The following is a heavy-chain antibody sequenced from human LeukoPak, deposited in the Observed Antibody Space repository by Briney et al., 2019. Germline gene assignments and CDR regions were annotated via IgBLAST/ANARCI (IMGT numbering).Heavy chain of an antibody. D-gene: IGHD4-17*01. CDR3: ARRKSTVTPGWLEP. V-gene: IGHV3-7*01. Sequence: GGSLRLSCAASGFTFSTYWMTWVRQAPGKGLEWVANIKQDGSEKYYVDSVKGRFTISRDNANNSLYLQMNSLRADDTAGYYCARRKSTVTPGWLEPWGQGTLVTVSS. CDR1: GFTFSTYW. J-gene: IGHJ5*02. CDR2: IKQDGSEK.